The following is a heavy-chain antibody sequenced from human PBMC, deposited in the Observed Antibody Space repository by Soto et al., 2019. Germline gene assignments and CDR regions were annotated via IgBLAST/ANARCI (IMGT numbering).Heavy chain of an antibody. Sequence: EVHLVESGGGLVQPGGSLRLSCAASGFTFSSYDMHWVRQATRKGLERVSAMGTAGDTYYPGSVKVRFTISRENAKNSVYLQLHSLSAGDTGGYYCARVRSSSSGWVYFDCWGQGTLVTVSS. CDR2: MGTAGDT. V-gene: IGHV3-13*01. J-gene: IGHJ4*02. CDR3: ARVRSSSSGWVYFDC. D-gene: IGHD6-6*01. CDR1: GFTFSSYD.